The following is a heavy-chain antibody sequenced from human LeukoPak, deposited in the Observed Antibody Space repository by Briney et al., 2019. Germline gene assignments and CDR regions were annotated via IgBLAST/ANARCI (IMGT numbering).Heavy chain of an antibody. D-gene: IGHD6-19*01. CDR3: ARDTAGTGYP. CDR2: ISGSGANT. J-gene: IGHJ5*02. CDR1: GFTFSFYA. Sequence: GGSLRLSCAASGFTFSFYAMSWVRQAPGKGLEWVSAISGSGANTYYADSVKGRFTISRDNSKNTLYLQMSSLRAEDTAVYYCARDTAGTGYPWGQGTLVTVSS. V-gene: IGHV3-23*01.